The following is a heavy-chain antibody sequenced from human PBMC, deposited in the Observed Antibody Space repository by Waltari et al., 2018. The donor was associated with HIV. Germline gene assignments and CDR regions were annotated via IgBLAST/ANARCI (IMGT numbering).Heavy chain of an antibody. V-gene: IGHV3-74*01. CDR1: GFTFTNYW. J-gene: IGHJ4*02. CDR2: INEDGRIT. D-gene: IGHD3-3*01. Sequence: EVQLVESGGGLVQPGGSLRLSCAASGFTFTNYWMHWVRQVPGKGLVWVSRINEDGRITNYEDSVKGRFTISRDNAKDTLWLQMNSLRAEDTAIYYCARDLSSYSDNWGQGTLVTVSS. CDR3: ARDLSSYSDN.